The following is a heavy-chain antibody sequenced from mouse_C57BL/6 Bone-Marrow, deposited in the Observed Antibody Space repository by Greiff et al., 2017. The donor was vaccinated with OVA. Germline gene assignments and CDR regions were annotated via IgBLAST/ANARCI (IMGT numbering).Heavy chain of an antibody. CDR1: GFTFSDYY. V-gene: IGHV5-16*01. Sequence: EVKLVESEGGLVQPGSSMKLSCTASGFTFSDYYMAWVRQVPEKGLEWVANINYDGSSTYYLDSLKSRFIISRDNAKNILYLQMSSLKSEDTATYYCARAPRDYWGQGTTLTVSS. J-gene: IGHJ2*01. CDR2: INYDGSST. CDR3: ARAPRDY.